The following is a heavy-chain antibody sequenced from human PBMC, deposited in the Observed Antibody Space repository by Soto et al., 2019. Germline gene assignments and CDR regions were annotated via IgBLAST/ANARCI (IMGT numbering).Heavy chain of an antibody. CDR2: ISGSGGST. J-gene: IGHJ5*02. CDR1: GFTFSSYA. V-gene: IGHV3-23*01. CDR3: AKLRFLEWLLHWFDP. Sequence: EVQLLESGGGLVQPGGSLRLSCAASGFTFSSYAMSWVRQAPGKGLEWVSAISGSGGSTYYADSVKGWFTISRDNSKNTLYLQMNSLRAEDTAVYYCAKLRFLEWLLHWFDPWGQGTLVTVSS. D-gene: IGHD3-3*01.